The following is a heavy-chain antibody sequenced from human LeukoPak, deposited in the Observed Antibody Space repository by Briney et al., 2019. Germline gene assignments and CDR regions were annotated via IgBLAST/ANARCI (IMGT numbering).Heavy chain of an antibody. D-gene: IGHD5-24*01. Sequence: PSETLSLTCTVSGGSISSGGYYWSWIRQHPVKGLEWIGYIYYSGSTYYNPSLKSRVTISVDTSKNQFSLKLSSVTAADTAVYYCARDDSEIIDYWGQGTLVTVSP. V-gene: IGHV4-31*03. CDR2: IYYSGST. CDR1: GGSISSGGYY. CDR3: ARDDSEIIDY. J-gene: IGHJ4*02.